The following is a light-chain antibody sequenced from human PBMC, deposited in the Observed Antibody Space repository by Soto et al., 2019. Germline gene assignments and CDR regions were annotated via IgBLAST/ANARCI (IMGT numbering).Light chain of an antibody. CDR3: QQRTNWPYT. CDR1: QSVSSY. J-gene: IGKJ2*01. CDR2: DTF. Sequence: EIVLTQSPATLSLSPGERATLSCRASQSVSSYLAWYQQKPGQAPRLLIYDTFNRATAIPARFSGSGSGTDFTLTISSLEPYDFAVYYCQQRTNWPYTFGQGTKLEIK. V-gene: IGKV3-11*01.